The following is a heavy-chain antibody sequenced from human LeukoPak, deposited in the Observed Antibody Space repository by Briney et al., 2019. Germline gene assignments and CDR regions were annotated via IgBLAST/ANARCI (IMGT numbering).Heavy chain of an antibody. J-gene: IGHJ3*02. V-gene: IGHV3-20*04. CDR3: AGRRGDYNAFDI. CDR1: GFTFDDYG. Sequence: GGSQRLSCAASGFTFDDYGMSWVRQAPGKGLEWVSGINWNGGSTGYADSVKGRFTISRDNAKNSLYLQMNSLRAEDTALYYCAGRRGDYNAFDIWGQGTMVTVSS. CDR2: INWNGGST. D-gene: IGHD4-17*01.